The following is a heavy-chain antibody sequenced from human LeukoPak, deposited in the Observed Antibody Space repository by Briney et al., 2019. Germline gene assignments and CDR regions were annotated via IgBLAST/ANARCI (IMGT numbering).Heavy chain of an antibody. V-gene: IGHV3-15*01. J-gene: IGHJ6*02. CDR1: GSTFSNAW. D-gene: IGHD2-2*01. Sequence: NPGGSLRLSCAASGSTFSNAWMSWVRQAPGKGLEWVGLIRDKPDGGTTDYAAPEKGRFTISRDDSKSMLYLQMNSLKTEDTAVYYCTTDNAPGMDVWGQGTTVTVSS. CDR3: TTDNAPGMDV. CDR2: IRDKPDGGTT.